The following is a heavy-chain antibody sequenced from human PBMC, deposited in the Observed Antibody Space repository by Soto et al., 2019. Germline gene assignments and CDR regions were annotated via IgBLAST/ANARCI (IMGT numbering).Heavy chain of an antibody. V-gene: IGHV4-4*02. CDR1: GGSNSSNNW. CDR2: IYETGRT. Sequence: SETLSLTCAVSGGSNSSNNWWNWVRQPPGKGLEWIGEIYETGRTNYNPSLKSRVTISIDKSKSQFYLKLSSVTAADTAVYYCARKARTSTWEKNWFDPWGQGTLVTVSS. CDR3: ARKARTSTWEKNWFDP. D-gene: IGHD1-26*01. J-gene: IGHJ5*02.